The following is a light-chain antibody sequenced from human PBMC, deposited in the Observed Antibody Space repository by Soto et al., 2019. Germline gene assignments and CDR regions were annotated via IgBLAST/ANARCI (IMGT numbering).Light chain of an antibody. CDR2: GAS. V-gene: IGKV3-20*01. J-gene: IGKJ1*01. Sequence: ESVLTQSPGTLSLSPGERATLSCRASQSVSSSYLAWYQQKPGQAPRLLIYGASSRATGIPDRFSGSGSGTDFPLTISTLEPEDVAVYYCQQYGRAPPTFGHGTTVDIK. CDR3: QQYGRAPPT. CDR1: QSVSSSY.